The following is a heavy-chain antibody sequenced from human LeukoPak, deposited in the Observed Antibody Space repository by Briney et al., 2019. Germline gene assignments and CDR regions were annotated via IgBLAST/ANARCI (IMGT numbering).Heavy chain of an antibody. D-gene: IGHD2-21*02. CDR2: MSGTS. CDR1: GGFISSYY. CDR3: PREGGPGGDDGSVAY. Sequence: AETLSLTCTVSGGFISSYYGSWIRQSAGKGLEWSGRMSGTSNYNPSLKSRGTMSLDTSKNQFSLSLTSGTAADTAVYYCPREGGPGGDDGSVAYWGRGTLDRVPS. J-gene: IGHJ2*01. V-gene: IGHV4-4*07.